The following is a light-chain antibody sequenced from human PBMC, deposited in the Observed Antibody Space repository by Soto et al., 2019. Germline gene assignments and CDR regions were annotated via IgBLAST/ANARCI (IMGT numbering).Light chain of an antibody. CDR1: QDISNY. V-gene: IGKV1-27*01. CDR3: QKYNSAPHT. CDR2: AAS. J-gene: IGKJ4*01. Sequence: DIQMTQSPSSLSASVGDRVTITCRTSQDISNYLAWYQQKPGKVPKLLIYAASTLQSGVPSRFSGGGSGTDFSLTISSLQPEGVATYYCQKYNSAPHTFGGGTKVEIQ.